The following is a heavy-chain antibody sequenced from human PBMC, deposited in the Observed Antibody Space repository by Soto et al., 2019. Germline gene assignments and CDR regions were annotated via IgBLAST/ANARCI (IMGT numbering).Heavy chain of an antibody. CDR1: GFTFSSYA. V-gene: IGHV3-23*01. CDR2: ISGSGGST. J-gene: IGHJ3*02. D-gene: IGHD3-22*01. CDR3: AKDARYYYDSSSVDSFAFDI. Sequence: GGSLRLSCAASGFTFSSYAMSWVRQAPGKGLEWVSAISGSGGSTYYADSVKGRFTISRDNSKNTLYLQMNSLRAEDTAVYYCAKDARYYYDSSSVDSFAFDIWGQGTMVTVSS.